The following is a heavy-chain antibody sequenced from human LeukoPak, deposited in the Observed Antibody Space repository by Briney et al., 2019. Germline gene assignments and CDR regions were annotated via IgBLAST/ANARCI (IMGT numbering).Heavy chain of an antibody. D-gene: IGHD5-18*01. CDR3: ARTVDTAMRMYYFDY. Sequence: SETLSLTCTVSGGSISSYYWSWIRQHPGKGLEWIGYIYYSGSTYYNPTLKSRVTISVDTSKNQFSLKLSSVTAADTAVYYCARTVDTAMRMYYFDYWGQGTLVTVSS. CDR2: IYYSGST. V-gene: IGHV4-59*06. J-gene: IGHJ4*02. CDR1: GGSISSYY.